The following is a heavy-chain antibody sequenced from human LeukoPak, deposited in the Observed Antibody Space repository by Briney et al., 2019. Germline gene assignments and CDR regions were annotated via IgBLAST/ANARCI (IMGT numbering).Heavy chain of an antibody. Sequence: PGGSLRLSCTVSGFTVSSNFMSWVRQAPGKGLEWVSFIYSGSTHYSDSVKGRFTISRDNSKNTLYLQMNSLRAEDTAVYYCARTTMVRGTYYMDVWGKGTTVTISS. CDR3: ARTTMVRGTYYMDV. D-gene: IGHD3-10*01. V-gene: IGHV3-53*01. CDR2: IYSGST. J-gene: IGHJ6*03. CDR1: GFTVSSNF.